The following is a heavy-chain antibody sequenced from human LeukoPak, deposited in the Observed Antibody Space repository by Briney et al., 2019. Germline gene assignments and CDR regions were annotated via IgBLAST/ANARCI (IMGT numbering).Heavy chain of an antibody. Sequence: GASVKVSCKASGYSFSGYYIHWVRQAPGQGLEWMGWISAYNGNTNYAQKLQGRVTMTTDTSTSTAYMELRSLRSDDTAVYYCARSDQDIVVVVAATPGWFDPWGQGTLVTVSS. CDR3: ARSDQDIVVVVAATPGWFDP. J-gene: IGHJ5*02. CDR1: GYSFSGYY. V-gene: IGHV1-18*04. D-gene: IGHD2-15*01. CDR2: ISAYNGNT.